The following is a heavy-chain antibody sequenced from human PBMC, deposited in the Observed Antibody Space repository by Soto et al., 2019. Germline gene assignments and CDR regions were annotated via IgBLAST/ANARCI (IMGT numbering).Heavy chain of an antibody. CDR2: ISYDGSNK. J-gene: IGHJ4*02. V-gene: IGHV3-30*18. D-gene: IGHD3-3*01. CDR1: GFTFSSYG. Sequence: GGSLRLSCAASGFTFSSYGMHWVRQAPGKGLEWVAVISYDGSNKYYADSVKDRFTISRDNSKNTLYLQMNSLRAEDTAVYYCAKDHYDFWSGYPTSFDYWGQGTLVTVSS. CDR3: AKDHYDFWSGYPTSFDY.